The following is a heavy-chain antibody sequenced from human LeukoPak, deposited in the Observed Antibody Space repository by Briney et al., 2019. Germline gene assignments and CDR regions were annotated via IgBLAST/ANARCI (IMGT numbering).Heavy chain of an antibody. D-gene: IGHD3-16*01. CDR2: IIPILGIA. CDR1: GGTFSSYA. CDR3: ARGHETLEPFDY. Sequence: ASVTVSCKASGGTFSSYAISWVRQAPGQGLEWMGRIIPILGIANYAQKFQGRVTITADKSTSTAYMELSSLRSEDTAVYYCARGHETLEPFDYWGQGTLVTVSS. V-gene: IGHV1-69*04. J-gene: IGHJ4*02.